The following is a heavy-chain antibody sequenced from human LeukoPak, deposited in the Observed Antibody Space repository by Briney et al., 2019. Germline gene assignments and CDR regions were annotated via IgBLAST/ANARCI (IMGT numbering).Heavy chain of an antibody. CDR2: ISWDGGST. CDR3: AKDIGSSGYRPYYFDY. J-gene: IGHJ4*02. V-gene: IGHV3-43D*03. Sequence: GGSLRLSCAASGFTFDDYAMHWVRQAPGKGLEWVSLISWDGGSTYYADSVKGRFTISRDNSKSSLYLQMNSLRAEDTALYYCAKDIGSSGYRPYYFDYWGQGTLVTVSS. D-gene: IGHD3-22*01. CDR1: GFTFDDYA.